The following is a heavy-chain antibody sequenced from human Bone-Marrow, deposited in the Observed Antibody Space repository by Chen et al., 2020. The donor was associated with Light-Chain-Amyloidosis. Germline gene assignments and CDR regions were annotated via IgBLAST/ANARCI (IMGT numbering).Heavy chain of an antibody. CDR1: GGSFSGFY. CDR2: INHSGST. V-gene: IGHV4-34*01. J-gene: IGHJ4*02. CDR3: ARLRGGFGELFGVGFEY. Sequence: QVQLQQWGAGLLKPSETLSLTCAVYGGSFSGFYWSWIRQPPGMGLEWIGDINHSGSTNYNPSLKSRVTISLDMSKNQFSLELGSVTAADTAVYYCARLRGGFGELFGVGFEYWGQGTRVTVSS. D-gene: IGHD3-10*01.